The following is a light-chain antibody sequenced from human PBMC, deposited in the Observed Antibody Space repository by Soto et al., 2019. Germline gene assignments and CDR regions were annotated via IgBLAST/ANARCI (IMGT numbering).Light chain of an antibody. CDR3: QQRVNWPPT. J-gene: IGKJ4*01. CDR1: QTVIHN. V-gene: IGKV3-11*01. CDR2: DAS. Sequence: EIVMTQSPATLSVSPGERATLSCRASQTVIHNLAWYQQKPGQTPRLLIFDASNRASGVPRRFSAGGSGTDFTLIISGLQPEDFAIYYCQQRVNWPPTFGGGTKVDIK.